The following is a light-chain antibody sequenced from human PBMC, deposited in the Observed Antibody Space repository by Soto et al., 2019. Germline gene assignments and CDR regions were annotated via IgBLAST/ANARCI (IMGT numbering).Light chain of an antibody. CDR2: EVS. CDR3: CSNYGSYSAVV. CDR1: SSDVGGNNY. J-gene: IGLJ2*01. Sequence: QSALTQPPSASGSPGQSVTISCTGTSSDVGGNNYVSWYQQHPGKAPKLMIYEVSKRPSGVADRLSGSMSGSTASLTVSGRQADDEADYYCCSNYGSYSAVVFGGGTKLTVL. V-gene: IGLV2-8*01.